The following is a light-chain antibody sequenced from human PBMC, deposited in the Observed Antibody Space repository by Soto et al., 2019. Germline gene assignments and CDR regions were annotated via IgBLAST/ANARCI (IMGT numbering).Light chain of an antibody. J-gene: IGKJ3*01. CDR2: DAS. V-gene: IGKV3-15*01. CDR1: QSVSSN. CDR3: QQYNNWPVT. Sequence: EIVMTQSPATLSVSTGERATLSCRASQSVSSNLAWYQQKPGQAPRLLIYDASTRATGIPARFSGSGSGTELTLTISRLQSEAFAVYYCQQYNNWPVTFGPATKVDIK.